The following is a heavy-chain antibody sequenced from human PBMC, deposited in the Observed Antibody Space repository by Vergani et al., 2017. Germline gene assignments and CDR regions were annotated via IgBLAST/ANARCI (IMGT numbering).Heavy chain of an antibody. V-gene: IGHV3-23*01. CDR3: AKDIAAAGTVDY. D-gene: IGHD6-13*01. CDR2: ISGSGGST. CDR1: GFTFSSYA. J-gene: IGHJ4*02. Sequence: EVQLLESGGGLVQPGGSLRLSCAASGFTFSSYAMSWVRPAPGKGLEWVSAISGSGGSTYYADSVKGRFTTSRDNSKNTLYLQMNSLRAEDTAVYYCAKDIAAAGTVDYWGQGTLVTVSS.